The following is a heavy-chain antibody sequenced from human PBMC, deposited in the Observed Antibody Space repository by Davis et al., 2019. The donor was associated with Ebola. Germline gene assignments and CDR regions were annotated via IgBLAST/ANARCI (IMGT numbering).Heavy chain of an antibody. J-gene: IGHJ4*02. CDR2: IYSCGST. D-gene: IGHD4-17*01. Sequence: GESLKISCAASGFIVSSNYMSWVRQAPGKGLEWVSVIYSCGSTYYADSVKGRFTISRDNAKNSLYLQMNSLRAEDTAFYYCAKDRGRATVTPAYWGQGTLVTVSS. V-gene: IGHV3-53*05. CDR3: AKDRGRATVTPAY. CDR1: GFIVSSNY.